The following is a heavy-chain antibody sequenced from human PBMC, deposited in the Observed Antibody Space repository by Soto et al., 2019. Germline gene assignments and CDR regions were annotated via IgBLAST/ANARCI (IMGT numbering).Heavy chain of an antibody. J-gene: IGHJ6*02. CDR3: ARVSSGYCSGGSCYSLEGSYYYGMDV. CDR2: ISSSGSTI. CDR1: GFTFSDYY. V-gene: IGHV3-11*01. Sequence: QVQLVESGGGLVKPGGSLRLSCAASGFTFSDYYMSWIRQAPGKGLEWVSYISSSGSTIYYADSVKGRFTISRDNAKNSLYLQMNSLRAEDTAVYYCARVSSGYCSGGSCYSLEGSYYYGMDVWGQGTTVTVSS. D-gene: IGHD2-15*01.